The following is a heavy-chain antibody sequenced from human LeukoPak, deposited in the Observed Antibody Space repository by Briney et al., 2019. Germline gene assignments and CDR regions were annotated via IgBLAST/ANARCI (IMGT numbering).Heavy chain of an antibody. CDR3: VKDRVPDGVWSVDY. CDR2: IYGGGAGT. Sequence: GGSLRLSCAASGFNFDTYTMSWVRQAPGKGLEWVAGIYGGGAGTIYADSGKGRFTISRDRSTNTLSLEMNSLRVEDTAVYYCVKDRVPDGVWSVDYWGQGTLVTVS. D-gene: IGHD2-8*02. CDR1: GFNFDTYT. J-gene: IGHJ4*02. V-gene: IGHV3-23*01.